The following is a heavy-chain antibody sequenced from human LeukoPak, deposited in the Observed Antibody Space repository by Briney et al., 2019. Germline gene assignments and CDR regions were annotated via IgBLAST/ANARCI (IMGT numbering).Heavy chain of an antibody. Sequence: GGSLRLSCTASGLSFNTYSMTWVRQAPGKGLEWVANIKQDGSEKYYVDSVKGRFTISRDNSRNTLYLQMISLRVEDTAVYYSAKASGISVAGDSYYYVDVWGKGTTVTISS. CDR1: GLSFNTYS. V-gene: IGHV3-7*03. CDR2: IKQDGSEK. CDR3: AKASGISVAGDSYYYVDV. J-gene: IGHJ6*03. D-gene: IGHD6-19*01.